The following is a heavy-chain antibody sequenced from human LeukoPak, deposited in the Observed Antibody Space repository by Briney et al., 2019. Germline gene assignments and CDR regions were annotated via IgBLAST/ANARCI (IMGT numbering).Heavy chain of an antibody. Sequence: PSEAPSLTCAVYGGSFSGYYWSWIRQPPGKGLEWIGEINHSGSTNYNPSLKSRVTISVDTSKNQFSLKLSSVTAADTAVYYCARFDSSGRVFDYWGQGTLVTVSS. V-gene: IGHV4-34*01. J-gene: IGHJ4*02. CDR3: ARFDSSGRVFDY. D-gene: IGHD3-22*01. CDR2: INHSGST. CDR1: GGSFSGYY.